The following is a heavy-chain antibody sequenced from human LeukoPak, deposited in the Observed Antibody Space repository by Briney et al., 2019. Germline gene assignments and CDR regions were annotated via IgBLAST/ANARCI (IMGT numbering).Heavy chain of an antibody. V-gene: IGHV3-30*18. CDR1: GFTFSSYG. J-gene: IGHJ3*02. Sequence: GGSLRLSCAASGFTFSSYGMHWVRQAPGKGLEWVAVISYDGSNKYYADSVKGRFTISRDNSKNTLYLQMNSLRAEDTAVYYCANPYDSSGDGAFDIWGQGTMVTVSS. CDR2: ISYDGSNK. D-gene: IGHD3-22*01. CDR3: ANPYDSSGDGAFDI.